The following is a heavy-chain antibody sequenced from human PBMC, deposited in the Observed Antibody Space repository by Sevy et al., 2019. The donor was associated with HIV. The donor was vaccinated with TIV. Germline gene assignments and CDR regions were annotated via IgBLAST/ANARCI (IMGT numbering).Heavy chain of an antibody. D-gene: IGHD3-10*01. CDR1: GFIFGDYA. Sequence: GGSLRLSCTASGFIFGDYAMSWVRQAPGKGLEWVAFLKHRAYGGTLDYAASVKGRFTISRDDSKSVAHLQMNDLKTEDTAIYYCTRRKGVQSIFDYWGQGALVTVSS. CDR2: LKHRAYGGTL. J-gene: IGHJ4*02. V-gene: IGHV3-49*04. CDR3: TRRKGVQSIFDY.